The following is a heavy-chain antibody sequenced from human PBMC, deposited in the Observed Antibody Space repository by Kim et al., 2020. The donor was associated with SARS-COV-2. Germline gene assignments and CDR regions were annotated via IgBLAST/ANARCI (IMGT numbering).Heavy chain of an antibody. J-gene: IGHJ4*02. CDR2: SGSTI. V-gene: IGHV3-48*03. CDR3: ARGLRGS. Sequence: SGSTIYYADSVKGRFTISRDNAKNSLYLQMNSLRAEDTAVYYCARGLRGSWGQGTLVTVSS.